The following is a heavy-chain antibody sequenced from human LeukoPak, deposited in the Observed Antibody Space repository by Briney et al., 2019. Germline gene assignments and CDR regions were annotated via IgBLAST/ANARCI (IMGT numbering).Heavy chain of an antibody. Sequence: AGGSLRLSCATSGFTFSSYSMNWVRQAPGKGLEWVSYVSSSSSTIYYADSAKGRFTISRDNAKNSLYLQMNSLRDEDTAVYYCARDITMVRGIIGYYYGMDVWGQGTTVTVSS. CDR1: GFTFSSYS. J-gene: IGHJ6*02. V-gene: IGHV3-48*02. D-gene: IGHD3-10*01. CDR2: VSSSSSTI. CDR3: ARDITMVRGIIGYYYGMDV.